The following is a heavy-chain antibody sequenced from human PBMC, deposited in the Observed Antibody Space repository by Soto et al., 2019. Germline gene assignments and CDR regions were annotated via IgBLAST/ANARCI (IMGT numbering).Heavy chain of an antibody. V-gene: IGHV5-51*01. D-gene: IGHD3-10*01. J-gene: IGHJ4*02. Sequence: GESLKISCQGSGYAFINFWVAWVRQMPGKGLEWMGTIYPRNSETRYSPSFQGQVTMSVDRSIGTAYLQWSSLKASDTAIYYCARPGGSETYYKFDYWGQGTPVTVSS. CDR1: GYAFINFW. CDR3: ARPGGSETYYKFDY. CDR2: IYPRNSET.